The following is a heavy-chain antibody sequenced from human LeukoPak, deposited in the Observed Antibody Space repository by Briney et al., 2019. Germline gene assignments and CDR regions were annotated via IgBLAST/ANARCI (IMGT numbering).Heavy chain of an antibody. Sequence: SETLSLTCTVSGGSISSGGYYWSWIRQHPGKGLEWIGYIYYSGSTYYNPSLKSRVTISVDTSKNQFSLKLSSVTAADTAVYYCAICSTSCYPAITLDYWGQGNLVTVSS. CDR3: AICSTSCYPAITLDY. D-gene: IGHD2-2*01. V-gene: IGHV4-31*03. CDR2: IYYSGST. CDR1: GGSISSGGYY. J-gene: IGHJ4*02.